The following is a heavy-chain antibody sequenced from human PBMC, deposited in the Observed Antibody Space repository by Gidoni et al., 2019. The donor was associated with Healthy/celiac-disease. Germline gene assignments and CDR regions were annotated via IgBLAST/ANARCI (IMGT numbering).Heavy chain of an antibody. D-gene: IGHD3-10*01. CDR2: IFYTGST. V-gene: IGHV4-31*03. J-gene: IGHJ4*02. Sequence: QVQLQESGPGLVKPSKTLSLTCTVSGGSISSGSYYWSWIPQHPGKGLEWYGYIFYTGSTPDNPSLKSRVTISVDTSKNHFSLNLTSVTAADTAVYYCARVTYGHDTDSWGQGTLVSVSS. CDR3: ARVTYGHDTDS. CDR1: GGSISSGSYY.